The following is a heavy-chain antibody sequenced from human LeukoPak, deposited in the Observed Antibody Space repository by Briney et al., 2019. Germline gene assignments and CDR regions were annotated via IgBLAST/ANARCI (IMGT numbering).Heavy chain of an antibody. V-gene: IGHV3-33*01. J-gene: IGHJ4*02. CDR3: ARASGSFDY. CDR2: IWPDGSNK. D-gene: IGHD1-26*01. Sequence: GGSLRLSCAAYGFTFSSYGLHWVRQAPGKGMEWVAVIWPDGSNKYYAGSVKGRFTISRDDSKNTLYLQMNSLRAEDSAVYYCARASGSFDYWGQGTLVTVSS. CDR1: GFTFSSYG.